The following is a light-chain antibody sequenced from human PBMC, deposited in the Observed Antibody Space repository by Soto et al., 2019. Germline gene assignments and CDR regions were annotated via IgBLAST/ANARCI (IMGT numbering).Light chain of an antibody. CDR1: SSNIGAGYD. Sequence: QAVVTQPPSVSGAPGRRVTISCTGSSSNIGAGYDVHWYQQVPGTAPKLLIYGNSNRQSGVPDRFSGSKSGTSASLAITGLQAEDEADYYCQSYDSSLSGFVFGTGTKLTVL. V-gene: IGLV1-40*01. CDR2: GNS. CDR3: QSYDSSLSGFV. J-gene: IGLJ1*01.